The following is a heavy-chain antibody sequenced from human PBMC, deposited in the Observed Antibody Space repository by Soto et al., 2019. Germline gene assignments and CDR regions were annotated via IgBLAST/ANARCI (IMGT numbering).Heavy chain of an antibody. J-gene: IGHJ4*02. CDR3: AQADYRYSWAPGDY. CDR1: RLTFSSYA. CDR2: ISGSGDTT. V-gene: IGHV3-23*01. D-gene: IGHD5-18*01. Sequence: EVQVLESGGGLIQPGGSLRLSCVISRLTFSSYALNWVRQAPGEGLEWVSSISGSGDTTYYADSVKGRFTISRDNSKNTRYLQMNSLRVEDAALCYCAQADYRYSWAPGDYWGQGSLVTVSS.